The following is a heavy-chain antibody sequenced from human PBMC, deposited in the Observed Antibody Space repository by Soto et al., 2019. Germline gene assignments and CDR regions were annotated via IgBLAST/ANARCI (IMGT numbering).Heavy chain of an antibody. D-gene: IGHD3-3*01. CDR3: ARDQGITTFGVYSMYYYGMDV. J-gene: IGHJ6*02. Sequence: SVKVSCKASGDTFNFYTFSWVRQAPGQGPEWMVGIIPIFGTANYAQKFQGRVTITADESTSTAYMELRSLRSDDTAVYYCARDQGITTFGVYSMYYYGMDVWGQGTTVTVSS. V-gene: IGHV1-69*13. CDR2: IIPIFGTA. CDR1: GDTFNFYT.